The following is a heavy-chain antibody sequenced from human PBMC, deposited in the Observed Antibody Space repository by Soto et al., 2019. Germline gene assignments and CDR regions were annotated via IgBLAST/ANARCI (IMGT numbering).Heavy chain of an antibody. V-gene: IGHV2-5*02. CDR3: VHRDLEYSSSSPFDY. CDR1: GFSLSTSGVG. D-gene: IGHD6-6*01. CDR2: IYWDDDK. J-gene: IGHJ4*02. Sequence: QITLKESGPTLVKPTQTLTLTCTFSGFSLSTSGVGVGWIRQPPGKALDCLALIYWDDDKRYSPSLESRLTITKDNSKTQVVLTMTNMDPEDTATYYCVHRDLEYSSSSPFDYWGQGTLVTVSS.